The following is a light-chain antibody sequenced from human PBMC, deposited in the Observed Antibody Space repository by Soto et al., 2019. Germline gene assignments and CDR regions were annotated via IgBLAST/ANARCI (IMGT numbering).Light chain of an antibody. V-gene: IGLV2-11*01. CDR1: RSDVGGYNS. CDR2: DVS. J-gene: IGLJ1*01. Sequence: QSALTQPPSASGSRGQSVTISCTGTRSDVGGYNSVSWYQQHPGKAPKLLIYDVSKRPSGVPDRFSGSKSGNTASLTISGLPSEDEADYYCCSYAGRYTYVFGTGTKLTVL. CDR3: CSYAGRYTYV.